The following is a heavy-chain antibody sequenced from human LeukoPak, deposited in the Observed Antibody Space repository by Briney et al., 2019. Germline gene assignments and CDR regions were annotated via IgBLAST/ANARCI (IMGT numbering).Heavy chain of an antibody. CDR3: AKGVIAAVDY. CDR1: GFTFSGYA. J-gene: IGHJ4*02. Sequence: TGGSLRLSCAASGFTFSGYAMGWVRQAPGKGLEWVSAISGSGGSTYYADSVKGRFTISRDNSKNTLYLQMNSLRAEDTAVYYCAKGVIAAVDYWGQGTLVTVSS. CDR2: ISGSGGST. V-gene: IGHV3-23*01. D-gene: IGHD6-13*01.